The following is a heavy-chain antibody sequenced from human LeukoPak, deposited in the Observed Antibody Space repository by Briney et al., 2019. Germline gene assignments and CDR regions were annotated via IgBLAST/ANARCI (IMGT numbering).Heavy chain of an antibody. CDR3: VMLFMGSTNWPDY. V-gene: IGHV3-21*01. J-gene: IGHJ4*02. Sequence: GGSLRLSCAASGFTFISYTMTWVPQAPGKGLECVSSISSSSSHIYYADSVRGRFTISRDNAKRSLFLQLNSLRAEDTAVYYCVMLFMGSTNWPDYWGQGTLVTVSS. D-gene: IGHD6-13*01. CDR1: GFTFISYT. CDR2: ISSSSSHI.